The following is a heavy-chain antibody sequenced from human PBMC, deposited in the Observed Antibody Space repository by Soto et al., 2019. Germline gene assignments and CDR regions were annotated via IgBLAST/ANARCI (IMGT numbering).Heavy chain of an antibody. CDR1: GFSLSTSGVG. CDR3: THRLGELNPRYSSSWYQTNREYNWFDP. V-gene: IGHV2-5*02. J-gene: IGHJ5*02. D-gene: IGHD6-13*01. CDR2: IYWDDDK. Sequence: SGPTLVNPTQTLTLTCTFSGFSLSTSGVGVGWIRQPPGKALEWLALIYWDDDKRYSPSLKSRLTITKDTSKNQVVLTMTNMDPVDTATYYCTHRLGELNPRYSSSWYQTNREYNWFDPWGQGTLVTVSS.